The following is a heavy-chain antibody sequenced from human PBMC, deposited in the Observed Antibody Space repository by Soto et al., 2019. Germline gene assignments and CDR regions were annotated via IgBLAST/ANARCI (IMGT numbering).Heavy chain of an antibody. J-gene: IGHJ5*02. D-gene: IGHD6-13*01. CDR1: GYTFTSYD. CDR2: INPHNGNT. CDR3: ARDRGSSWYNWFDP. V-gene: IGHV1-18*01. Sequence: ASVKVSCKASGYTFTSYDINWVRQATGQGREWMGWINPHNGNTSYAQKLQGRVTMTTDTSTSTAYMELRSLRSDDTAVYYRARDRGSSWYNWFDPWGQGTLVTVSS.